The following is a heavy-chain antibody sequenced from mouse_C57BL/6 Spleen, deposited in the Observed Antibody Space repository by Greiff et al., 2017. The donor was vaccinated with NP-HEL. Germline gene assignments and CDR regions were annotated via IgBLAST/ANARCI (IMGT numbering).Heavy chain of an antibody. Sequence: VQLQQPGAELVRPGTSVKLSCKASGYTFTSYWMHWVKQRPGQGLEWIGVIDPSDSYTNYNQKFKGKATLTVDTSSSTAYMQLSSLTSEDSAVYYCARRPYSNYFDYWGQGTTLTVSS. J-gene: IGHJ2*01. CDR2: IDPSDSYT. CDR1: GYTFTSYW. D-gene: IGHD2-5*01. V-gene: IGHV1-59*01. CDR3: ARRPYSNYFDY.